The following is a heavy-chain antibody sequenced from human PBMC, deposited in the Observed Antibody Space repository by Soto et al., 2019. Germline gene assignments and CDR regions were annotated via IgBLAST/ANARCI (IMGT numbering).Heavy chain of an antibody. CDR3: AGRDCSSTSGYQSRGNYYYGMDG. J-gene: IGHJ6*02. CDR1: GGTFSSYA. V-gene: IGHV1-69*13. D-gene: IGHD2-2*01. Sequence: SVKVSCTASGGTFSSYAISWVRQAPGQGLEWMGGIIPIFGTANYAQKFQGRVTITADESTSTAYMELSSLRSEDTAVYYCAGRDCSSTSGYQSRGNYYYGMDGWGQGTTVTVS. CDR2: IIPIFGTA.